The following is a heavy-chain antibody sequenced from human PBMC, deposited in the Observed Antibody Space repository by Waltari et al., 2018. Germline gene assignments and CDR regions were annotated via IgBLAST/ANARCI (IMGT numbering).Heavy chain of an antibody. J-gene: IGHJ4*02. V-gene: IGHV4-34*01. CDR1: GGSFSGYY. CDR2: INHSGST. Sequence: QVQLQQWGAGLLKPSETLSLTCAVSGGSFSGYYWSWIRQPPGKGLEWIGEINHSGSTNYNPSLKSRVTISVDTSKNQFSLKLSSVTAADTAVYYCARVNSLEYYFDYWGQGTLVTVSS. CDR3: ARVNSLEYYFDY. D-gene: IGHD3-3*01.